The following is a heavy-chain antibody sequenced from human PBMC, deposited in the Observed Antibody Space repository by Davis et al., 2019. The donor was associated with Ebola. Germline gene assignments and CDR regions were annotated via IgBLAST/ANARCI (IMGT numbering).Heavy chain of an antibody. CDR3: ALGRRMATIWGPFDY. J-gene: IGHJ4*02. Sequence: MPSETLSLTCAVYGGSFSGYYWSWIRQPPGKGLEWIGSIYYSGSTYYNPSLKSRVTISVDTSKNQFSLKLSSVTAADTAVYYCALGRRMATIWGPFDYWGQGTLVTVSS. D-gene: IGHD5-24*01. V-gene: IGHV4-34*01. CDR1: GGSFSGYY. CDR2: IYYSGST.